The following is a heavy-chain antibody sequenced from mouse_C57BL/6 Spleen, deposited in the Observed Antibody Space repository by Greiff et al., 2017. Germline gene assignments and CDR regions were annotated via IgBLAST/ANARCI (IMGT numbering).Heavy chain of an antibody. CDR2: IDPSDSYT. V-gene: IGHV1-69*01. Sequence: QVQLQQPGAELVMPGASVKLSCKASGYTFTSYWVHWVKQRPGQGLEWIGEIDPSDSYTNYNQKFKGKSTLTVDKSSSTAYMQLSSLTSEDSAVYYCARGTTVVATYWYFDVWGTGTTVTVSS. CDR3: ARGTTVVATYWYFDV. CDR1: GYTFTSYW. D-gene: IGHD1-1*01. J-gene: IGHJ1*03.